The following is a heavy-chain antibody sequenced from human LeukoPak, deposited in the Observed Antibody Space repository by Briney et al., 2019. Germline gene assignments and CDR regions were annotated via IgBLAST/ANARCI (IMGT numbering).Heavy chain of an antibody. J-gene: IGHJ4*02. CDR2: IGGRDSRI. CDR3: AREGHYCSSSACLFDY. D-gene: IGHD2-2*01. V-gene: IGHV3-23*01. Sequence: GGSLRLSCEASGFTFSSHDMIWVRQAPGKGLEWLADIGGRDSRINYVDSVKGRFTISRDNSKNTVYLQMNSLRVEDTAIYYCAREGHYCSSSACLFDYWGQGTLVTVSS. CDR1: GFTFSSHD.